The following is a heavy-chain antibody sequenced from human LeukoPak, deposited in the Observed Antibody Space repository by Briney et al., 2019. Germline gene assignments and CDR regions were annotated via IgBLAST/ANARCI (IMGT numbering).Heavy chain of an antibody. CDR3: ARKSDFWRGSDY. J-gene: IGHJ4*02. CDR1: GFTFSSYS. CDR2: ISSSSSYI. V-gene: IGHV3-21*01. Sequence: AGGSLRLSCAASGFTFSSYSMNWVRQAPGKGLEWVSSISSSSSYIYYADSVKVRFTISRDNAKNSLYLQMNSLRAEDTAVYYCARKSDFWRGSDYWGQGTLVTVSS. D-gene: IGHD3-3*01.